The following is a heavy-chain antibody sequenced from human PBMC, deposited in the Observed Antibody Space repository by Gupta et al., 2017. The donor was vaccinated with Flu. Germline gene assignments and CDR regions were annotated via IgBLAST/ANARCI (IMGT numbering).Heavy chain of an antibody. V-gene: IGHV3-15*01. Sequence: VQLVESGGGLVKPGGSISLSCAASGLAFSNAWMSWVRQAPGKGLEWVGRTKSKTDGGTTDYAAPVKGRFTISRDDSKNTLYLQMNSLKTEDTAVYYCTTDHSDIVVVPAAPDFDYWGQGTLVTVSS. CDR3: TTDHSDIVVVPAAPDFDY. CDR1: GLAFSNAW. J-gene: IGHJ4*02. CDR2: TKSKTDGGTT. D-gene: IGHD2-2*01.